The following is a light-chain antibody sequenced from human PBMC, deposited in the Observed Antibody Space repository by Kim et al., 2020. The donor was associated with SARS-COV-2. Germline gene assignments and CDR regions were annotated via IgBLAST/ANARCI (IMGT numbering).Light chain of an antibody. Sequence: SVLTQPPSASGTPGQRVTISCSGSSSNIGRNTVNWYQQLPGTAPKLLIYNNNQRPSGVPDRFSDSKSGTSASLAISGLQSDDEADYYCAAWDDSLSGYVFGTGTKVTVL. CDR2: NNN. J-gene: IGLJ1*01. CDR3: AAWDDSLSGYV. CDR1: SSNIGRNT. V-gene: IGLV1-44*01.